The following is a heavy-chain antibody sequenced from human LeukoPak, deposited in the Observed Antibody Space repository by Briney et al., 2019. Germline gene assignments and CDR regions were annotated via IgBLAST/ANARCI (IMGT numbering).Heavy chain of an antibody. D-gene: IGHD3-3*01. CDR3: AKDYHYDFWSGYYLGNYYFDY. CDR1: GFTFSSYG. CDR2: IRYDGSNK. Sequence: GGSLRLSCAASGFTFSSYGMHWVRQAPGKGLEWVAFIRYDGSNKYYADSVKGRFTISRGNSKNTLYLQMNSLRAEDTAVYYCAKDYHYDFWSGYYLGNYYFDYWGQGTLVTVSS. J-gene: IGHJ4*02. V-gene: IGHV3-30*02.